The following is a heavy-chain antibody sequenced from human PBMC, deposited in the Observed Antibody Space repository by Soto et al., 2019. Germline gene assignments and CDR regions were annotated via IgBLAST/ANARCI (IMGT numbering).Heavy chain of an antibody. D-gene: IGHD3-3*01. CDR3: AIDFLEWLLYSTANYYYYMDV. Sequence: ASLKVSCKASGYTFTSYGISWVRQAPGQGLEWMGWISAYNGNTNYAQKLQGRVTMTTDTSTSTAYMELRSLRSDDTAVYYCAIDFLEWLLYSTANYYYYMDVWGKGTTVNVSS. CDR2: ISAYNGNT. CDR1: GYTFTSYG. J-gene: IGHJ6*03. V-gene: IGHV1-18*01.